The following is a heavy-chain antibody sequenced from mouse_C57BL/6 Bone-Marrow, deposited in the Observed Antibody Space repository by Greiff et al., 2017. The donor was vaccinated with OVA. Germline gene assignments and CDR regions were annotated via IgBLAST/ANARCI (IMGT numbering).Heavy chain of an antibody. CDR3: ARQGDYDEYYYAMDY. CDR1: GFTFSDYG. CDR2: ISNLAYSL. V-gene: IGHV5-15*01. Sequence: VQVVESGGGLVQPGGSLTLSCAASGFTFSDYGLAWVRQAPRQGPEWVAFISNLAYSLYYADTVTGRFTISRENAKNTMYLEMSSLRSEDTARYYCARQGDYDEYYYAMDYWGQGTSVTVSS. J-gene: IGHJ4*01. D-gene: IGHD2-4*01.